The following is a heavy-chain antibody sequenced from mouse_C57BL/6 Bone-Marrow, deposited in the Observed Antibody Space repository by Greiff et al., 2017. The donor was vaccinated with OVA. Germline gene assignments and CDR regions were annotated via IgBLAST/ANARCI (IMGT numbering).Heavy chain of an antibody. Sequence: QVQLQQSGAELVRPGTSVKVSCKASGYAFTNYLIEWVKQRPGQGLEWIGVINPGSGGTNYNEKFKGKATLTADKSSSTAYMQLSSLTSEDSAVYFCASRDGNWAWFAYWGQGTLVTVSA. J-gene: IGHJ3*01. D-gene: IGHD2-1*01. V-gene: IGHV1-54*01. CDR1: GYAFTNYL. CDR3: ASRDGNWAWFAY. CDR2: INPGSGGT.